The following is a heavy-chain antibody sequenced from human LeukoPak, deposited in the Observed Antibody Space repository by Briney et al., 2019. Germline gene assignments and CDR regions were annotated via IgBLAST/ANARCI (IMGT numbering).Heavy chain of an antibody. CDR2: INNNGTDT. D-gene: IGHD1-14*01. J-gene: IGHJ1*01. CDR3: ARKTTGLEH. Sequence: GGSLRLSCAASGFTFSSYWMHWVRQAPGKGLVWVSRINNNGTDTDYADSVKGRFTVSRDNAKSTLFLHMNSLTGEDTAVYYCARKTTGLEHWGQGTLVTVS. V-gene: IGHV3-74*01. CDR1: GFTFSSYW.